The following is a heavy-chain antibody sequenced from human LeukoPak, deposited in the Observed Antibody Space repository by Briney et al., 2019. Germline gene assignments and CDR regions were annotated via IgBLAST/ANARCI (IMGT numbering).Heavy chain of an antibody. Sequence: ASVKVSCKASGYTFTGYYMHWVRQAPGQGLEWMGRINPNSGGTNYAQKFQGRVTMTRDTSISTAYMELSRLRSDDTTVYYCARGYSSSWYDWYFDLWGSGTLVTVSS. D-gene: IGHD6-13*01. CDR2: INPNSGGT. J-gene: IGHJ2*01. CDR1: GYTFTGYY. CDR3: ARGYSSSWYDWYFDL. V-gene: IGHV1-2*06.